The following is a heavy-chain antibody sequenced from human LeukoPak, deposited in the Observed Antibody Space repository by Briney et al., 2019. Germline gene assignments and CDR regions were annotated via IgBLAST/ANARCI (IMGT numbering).Heavy chain of an antibody. CDR1: GYTFTGYY. CDR3: AREYGSGSYYGYYGMDV. CDR2: INPNSGGT. V-gene: IGHV1-2*02. Sequence: ASVKVSCKASGYTFTGYYMHWVRQAPGQGLEWMGWINPNSGGTNYAQKFQGRVTMTRDTSISTAYMELSRLRSDDTAVYYCAREYGSGSYYGYYGMDVWGQGTTVTVSS. J-gene: IGHJ6*02. D-gene: IGHD3-10*01.